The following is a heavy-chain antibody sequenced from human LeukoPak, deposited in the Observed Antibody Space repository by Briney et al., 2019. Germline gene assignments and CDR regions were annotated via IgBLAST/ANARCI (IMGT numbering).Heavy chain of an antibody. J-gene: IGHJ4*02. CDR3: AHPYSSSWYYFDY. Sequence: SVKVSCKASGGTFSIYAISWVGQAPGQGLEWMGGIIPIFGTANYAQKFQGRVTITADKSTSTAYMELSSLRSEDTAVYYCAHPYSSSWYYFDYWGQGTLVTVSS. CDR1: GGTFSIYA. D-gene: IGHD6-13*01. CDR2: IIPIFGTA. V-gene: IGHV1-69*06.